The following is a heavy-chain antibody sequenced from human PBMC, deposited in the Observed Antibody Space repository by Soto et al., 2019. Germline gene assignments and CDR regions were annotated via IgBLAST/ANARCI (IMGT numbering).Heavy chain of an antibody. CDR2: ISHSGTV. CDR1: SVSITSSNW. Sequence: PSETLSLTCDVSSVSITSSNWWTWVRQPPGKGLEWLGKISHSGTVNYNATLRSRVTISVDKPKNQLALKLMSVTAADTAVYYCARDHEGFDNW. V-gene: IGHV4-4*02. J-gene: IGHJ5*01. CDR3: ARDHEGFDNW.